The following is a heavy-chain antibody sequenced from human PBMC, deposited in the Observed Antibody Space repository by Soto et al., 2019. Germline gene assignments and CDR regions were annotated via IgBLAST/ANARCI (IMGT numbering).Heavy chain of an antibody. CDR2: ISYDGSNK. D-gene: IGHD6-13*01. CDR3: ARGTAAAGFDY. Sequence: PGGSLRLCCAASGFTFSSYAMHWVRQAPGKGLEWVAVISYDGSNKYYADSVKGRFTISRDNSKNTLYLQMNSLRAEDTAVYYCARGTAAAGFDYWGQGTLVTVS. V-gene: IGHV3-30-3*01. J-gene: IGHJ4*02. CDR1: GFTFSSYA.